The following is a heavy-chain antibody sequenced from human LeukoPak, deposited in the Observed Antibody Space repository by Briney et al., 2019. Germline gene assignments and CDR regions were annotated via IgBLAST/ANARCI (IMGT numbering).Heavy chain of an antibody. CDR1: GFDFSNFD. J-gene: IGHJ6*03. CDR3: ARGSPWSYYYMDV. CDR2: IDTAGGT. V-gene: IGHV3-13*01. Sequence: GGSLRLSCTASGFDFSNFDFHWVRQLRGKGLEWVSHIDTAGGTYYPGSVKGRFTISRANAKKSLYLQMHNLRVGDTALYFCARGSPWSYYYMDVWGVGTAV. D-gene: IGHD3-3*01.